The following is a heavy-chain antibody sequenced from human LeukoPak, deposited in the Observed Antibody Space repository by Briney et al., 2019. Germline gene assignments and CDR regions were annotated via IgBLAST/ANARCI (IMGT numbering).Heavy chain of an antibody. J-gene: IGHJ4*02. V-gene: IGHV1-2*02. Sequence: ASVKVSCKASGYIFSDYYMHWVRQAPGRGVEWMGWIPRRSGTTNSGEKFQGRVTLTRNTSISTAYMELTNMACDDKAVHYCVSWAGGNSDVVPFHYWGQGTLVIVSS. CDR3: VSWAGGNSDVVPFHY. CDR2: IPRRSGTT. CDR1: GYIFSDYY. D-gene: IGHD2-21*01.